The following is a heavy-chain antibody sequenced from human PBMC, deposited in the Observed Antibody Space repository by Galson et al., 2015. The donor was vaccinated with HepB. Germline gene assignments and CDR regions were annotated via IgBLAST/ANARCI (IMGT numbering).Heavy chain of an antibody. CDR2: IYPGDSDT. CDR3: ARPFSFEETADAFDI. V-gene: IGHV5-51*01. D-gene: IGHD2/OR15-2a*01. J-gene: IGHJ3*02. Sequence: QSGAEVKKPGESLKISCKGSGYSFTSYWIGWVRQMPGKGLEWMGIIYPGDSDTRYSPSFQGQVTISADKSISTAYLQWSSLKASDTAMYYCARPFSFEETADAFDIWGQGTMVTVSS. CDR1: GYSFTSYW.